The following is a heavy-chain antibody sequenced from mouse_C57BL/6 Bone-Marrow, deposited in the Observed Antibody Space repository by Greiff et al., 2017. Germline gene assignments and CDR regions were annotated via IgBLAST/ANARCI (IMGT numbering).Heavy chain of an antibody. CDR1: GYTFTSYG. CDR2: IYPSSGNT. Sequence: QVQLKESGAELARPGASVKLSCKASGYTFTSYGISWVKQRTGQGLEWIGEIYPSSGNTYYNEKFKGKATLTADKSSSTAFMELLSLTSEDSAVSFCARDSSGYPFAYWGQGTTLTVSS. D-gene: IGHD3-2*02. J-gene: IGHJ2*01. V-gene: IGHV1-81*01. CDR3: ARDSSGYPFAY.